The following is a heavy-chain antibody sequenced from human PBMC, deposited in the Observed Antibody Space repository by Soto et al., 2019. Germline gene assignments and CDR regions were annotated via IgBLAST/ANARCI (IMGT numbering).Heavy chain of an antibody. CDR3: GRDGDQWEQRYLDY. Sequence: QVQLVQSGAEVKKPGASVKVSCKTPGNFCSKYGISWERQAPGQGLEWLGWINGNTGSTNYAQKFRGRVTMTTDTSTGMVYMELSSLTSDDTAIYYCGRDGDQWEQRYLDYWGQGTLVSV. J-gene: IGHJ4*02. D-gene: IGHD1-26*01. CDR2: INGNTGST. CDR1: GNFCSKYG. V-gene: IGHV1-18*01.